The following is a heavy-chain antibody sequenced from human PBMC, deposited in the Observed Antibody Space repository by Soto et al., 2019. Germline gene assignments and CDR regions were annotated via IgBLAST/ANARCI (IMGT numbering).Heavy chain of an antibody. CDR3: ARADPDASVGF. J-gene: IGHJ4*02. Sequence: SETLSLTCTVSGGSMSSHYWTWLRQPPGKGLEWIGYISYSGSTYYNPSLKSRVTISADTSRNQFSLKLSSVIAADTAVYFCARADPDASVGFWGQGTLVTV. CDR1: GGSMSSHY. CDR2: ISYSGST. V-gene: IGHV4-59*11. D-gene: IGHD3-16*01.